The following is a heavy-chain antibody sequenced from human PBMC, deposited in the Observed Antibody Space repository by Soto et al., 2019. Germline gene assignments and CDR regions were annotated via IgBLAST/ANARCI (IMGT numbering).Heavy chain of an antibody. CDR1: RFDFSSYG. Sequence: LRLSCVASRFDFSSYGMSWVRQAAGKGLEWVSRVSLTGDRTNYAGSVKGRFTVSRDNFKNALYLEMDSLRPDDTAIYYCARGGGYCTPTSCAIDSWGRGTPVTVSS. CDR2: VSLTGDRT. D-gene: IGHD2-8*01. V-gene: IGHV3-23*01. J-gene: IGHJ4*02. CDR3: ARGGGYCTPTSCAIDS.